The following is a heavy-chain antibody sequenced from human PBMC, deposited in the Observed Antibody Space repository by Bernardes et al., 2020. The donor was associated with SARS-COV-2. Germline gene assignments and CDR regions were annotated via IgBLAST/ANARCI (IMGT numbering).Heavy chain of an antibody. J-gene: IGHJ2*01. CDR1: GGSIRSYY. Sequence: SGTLSITCTVSGGSIRSYYWSWIRQLPGTGLAWIGYIYYSGSTNYNPSLKSRVTISVDTSKNQFSLKLSSVTAADTAVYYCARDYYDSSGYYLPPGFWYFDLWGRGTRVTVSS. D-gene: IGHD3-22*01. CDR3: ARDYYDSSGYYLPPGFWYFDL. CDR2: IYYSGST. V-gene: IGHV4-59*01.